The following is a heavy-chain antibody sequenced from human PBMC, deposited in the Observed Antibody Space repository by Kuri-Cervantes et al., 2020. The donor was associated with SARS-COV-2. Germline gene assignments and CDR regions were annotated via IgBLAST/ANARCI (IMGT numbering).Heavy chain of an antibody. V-gene: IGHV4-39*07. CDR3: GSPAGGYKSGFDSLGF. CDR2: IHGSGGA. D-gene: IGHD5-18*01. J-gene: IGHJ4*02. CDR1: RASISSSNYY. Sequence: GSLRLSCTVSRASISSSNYYWGWIRQPPGKGLEWIGEIHGSGGATYNSSLKSRVTLSVDASKNQFSLRLTSVTAADTAVYYCGSPAGGYKSGFDSLGFWDQGTLVTVSS.